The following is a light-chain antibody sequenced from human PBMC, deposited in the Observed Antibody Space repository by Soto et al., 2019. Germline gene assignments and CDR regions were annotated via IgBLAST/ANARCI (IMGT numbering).Light chain of an antibody. J-gene: IGLJ1*01. CDR2: DVI. V-gene: IGLV2-11*01. Sequence: QSVLTQPRSVSGSPGQSVTISCTGTSSDVGGYNFVSWYQQRPGKAPKLMIYDVIKRPSGVPDRFSGSKSGNTASLTISGLQAEDEADYYCCSYAGSYNYVFGTGTKVTVL. CDR1: SSDVGGYNF. CDR3: CSYAGSYNYV.